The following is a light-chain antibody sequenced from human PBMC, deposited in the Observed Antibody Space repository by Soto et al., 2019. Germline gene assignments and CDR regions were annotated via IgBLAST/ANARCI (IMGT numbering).Light chain of an antibody. CDR1: QSVSGW. CDR3: QSYRNFSWT. Sequence: DIQMTQSPSTLSASVGDTVTVTCLASQSVSGWLAWYQQKPGEAPNLLMYDFSTLESGVTLRFSGSGYGKEFNLTINRLQPDDFATYYCQSYRNFSWTFGPGTQVDIK. CDR2: DFS. J-gene: IGKJ1*01. V-gene: IGKV1-5*01.